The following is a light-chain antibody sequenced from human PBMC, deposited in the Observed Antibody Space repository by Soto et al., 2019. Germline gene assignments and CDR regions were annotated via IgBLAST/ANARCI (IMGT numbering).Light chain of an antibody. Sequence: EIVLTQSPATLSLSPGERATLSCRASQSVRSSYLAWYQQKPGQSPRLLMFGASSRATGIPDRFSGSGSGTDFTLTISRLEAEDFAVYYCQQYGSSPLTFGGGTKVDI. J-gene: IGKJ4*01. CDR2: GAS. CDR3: QQYGSSPLT. CDR1: QSVRSSY. V-gene: IGKV3-20*01.